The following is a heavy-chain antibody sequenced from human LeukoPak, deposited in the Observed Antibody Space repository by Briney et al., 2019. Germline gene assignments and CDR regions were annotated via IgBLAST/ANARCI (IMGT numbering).Heavy chain of an antibody. D-gene: IGHD3-10*01. CDR3: ARGFTMVRGVTPLYYYYMDV. Sequence: SETLSLTCAVYGGSFSGYYWSWIRQPPGKGLEWIGEINHSGSTNYNPSLKSRVTISVDTSKNQFSLKLSSVTAADTAVYYCARGFTMVRGVTPLYYYYMDVWGKGTTVTISS. CDR1: GGSFSGYY. CDR2: INHSGST. V-gene: IGHV4-34*01. J-gene: IGHJ6*03.